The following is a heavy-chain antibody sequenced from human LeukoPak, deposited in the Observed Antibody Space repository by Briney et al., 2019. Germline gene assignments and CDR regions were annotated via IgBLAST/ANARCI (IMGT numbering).Heavy chain of an antibody. CDR1: GGSIGTYY. V-gene: IGHV4-59*08. CDR3: ARHIGGGIEDMDV. D-gene: IGHD3-16*02. J-gene: IGHJ6*03. Sequence: TETLSLTCTVSGGSIGTYYWSWIRQSPGKGLEWIGYIYVTGSTRYNPYLQSRVTISVDTSRNQFFLKMSSVTAADTAVYYCARHIGGGIEDMDVWGKGTKVTVSS. CDR2: IYVTGST.